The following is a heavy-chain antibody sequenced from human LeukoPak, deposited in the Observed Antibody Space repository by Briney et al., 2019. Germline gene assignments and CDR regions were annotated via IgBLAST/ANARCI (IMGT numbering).Heavy chain of an antibody. D-gene: IGHD1-26*01. V-gene: IGHV3-7*01. CDR2: IKQDGSEK. J-gene: IGHJ4*02. CDR1: GFTFSSYG. CDR3: AKLRVGAIDY. Sequence: GGSLRLSRAASGFTFSSYGMHWVRQAPGKGLEWVANIKQDGSEKYYVDSVKGRFTISRDNAKNSLYLQMNSLRAEDTAVFYCAKLRVGAIDYWGQGTLVTVSS.